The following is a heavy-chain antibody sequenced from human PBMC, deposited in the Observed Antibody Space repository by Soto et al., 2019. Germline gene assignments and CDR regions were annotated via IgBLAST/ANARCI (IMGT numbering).Heavy chain of an antibody. CDR3: ARKSVGITGTTGAFDI. J-gene: IGHJ3*02. CDR1: GGTFSSYA. V-gene: IGHV1-69*13. D-gene: IGHD1-20*01. Sequence: SVKVSCKASGGTFSSYAISWVRQAPGQGLEWMGGIIPIFGTANYAQKFQGRVTITADESTSTAYMELSSLRSEDTAVYYCARKSVGITGTTGAFDIWGQGTMVTVSS. CDR2: IIPIFGTA.